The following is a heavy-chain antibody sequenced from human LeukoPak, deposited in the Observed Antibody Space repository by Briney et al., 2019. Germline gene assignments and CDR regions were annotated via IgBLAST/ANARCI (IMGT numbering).Heavy chain of an antibody. CDR1: GGSFSGYY. V-gene: IGHV4-34*01. CDR2: INHSGST. CDR3: ASVSGRNYYYYMDV. D-gene: IGHD1-26*01. J-gene: IGHJ6*03. Sequence: SETLSLTCAVYGGSFSGYYWNWIRQPPGKGLEWIGEINHSGSTNYNPSLKSRVTLSVDTSKNQFSLKLSSVTAADTAVYYCASVSGRNYYYYMDVWGKGTTVTVSS.